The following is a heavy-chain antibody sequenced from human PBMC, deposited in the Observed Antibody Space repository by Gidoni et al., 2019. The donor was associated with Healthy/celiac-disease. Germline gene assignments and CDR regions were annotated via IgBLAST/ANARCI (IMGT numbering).Heavy chain of an antibody. J-gene: IGHJ4*02. Sequence: EVQLVESGGGLVQPGGSLRLSCAASGFTFSDHYMGWVRQAPGKGLEWVGRSRNKGSSYSTEYAASVKGRFTISRDDLKNSLYLQMNSLKTEDTAVYYCTTVRYDFLTGSRGGFDYWGQGTLVTVSS. CDR1: GFTFSDHY. D-gene: IGHD3-9*01. CDR2: SRNKGSSYST. CDR3: TTVRYDFLTGSRGGFDY. V-gene: IGHV3-72*01.